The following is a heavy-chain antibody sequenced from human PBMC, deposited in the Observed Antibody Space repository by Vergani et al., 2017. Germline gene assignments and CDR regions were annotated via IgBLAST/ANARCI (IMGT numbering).Heavy chain of an antibody. V-gene: IGHV4-39*01. CDR1: GGSISSGSYY. CDR3: ARHLQGTTTLFYYYYYMDV. D-gene: IGHD1-1*01. Sequence: QVQLQESGPGLVKPSQTLSLTCTVSGGSISSGSYYWGWIRQPPGKGLEWIGSIYYSGSTYYNPSLKSRVTISVDTSKNQFSLKLRSVTAADTAVYYCARHLQGTTTLFYYYYYMDVWGKGTTVTVSS. J-gene: IGHJ6*03. CDR2: IYYSGST.